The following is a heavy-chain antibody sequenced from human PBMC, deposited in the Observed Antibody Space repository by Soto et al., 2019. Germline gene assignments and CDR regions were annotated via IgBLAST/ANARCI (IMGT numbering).Heavy chain of an antibody. CDR1: GYSFTSYW. V-gene: IGHV5-51*01. D-gene: IGHD6-19*01. CDR3: ARLGEQWLLRGGYYYYYGMDV. Sequence: PGESLKISCKGSGYSFTSYWIGWVRQMPGKGLEWMGIIYPGDSDTRYSPSFQGQVTISADKSISTAYLQWSSLKASDTAMYYCARLGEQWLLRGGYYYYYGMDVWGQGTAVTVSS. CDR2: IYPGDSDT. J-gene: IGHJ6*02.